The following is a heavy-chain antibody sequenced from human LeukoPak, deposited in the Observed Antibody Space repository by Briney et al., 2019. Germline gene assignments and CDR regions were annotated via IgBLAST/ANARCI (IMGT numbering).Heavy chain of an antibody. D-gene: IGHD6-6*01. J-gene: IGHJ6*03. CDR3: ARVRRPEYSSLSYYYYMDV. CDR2: INSNSGGT. CDR1: GYTFTGYY. Sequence: ASVKVSCKASGYTFTGYYIHWVRQAPGQGLEWMGWINSNSGGTNYAQKFQGRVTMTRDTSTTTAYMELNRLRSDDTAVYYCARVRRPEYSSLSYYYYMDVWGKGTTVTVSS. V-gene: IGHV1-2*02.